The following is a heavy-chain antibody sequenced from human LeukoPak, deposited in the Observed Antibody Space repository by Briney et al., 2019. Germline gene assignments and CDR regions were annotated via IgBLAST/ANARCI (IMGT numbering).Heavy chain of an antibody. CDR2: IYYTGNT. Sequence: SETLSLTCSVSCDSITGYYWGWIRQPPGKGLEWIGNIYYTGNTYYNSSLKSRVTISLDTSKNQFSLKLSSVTAADTAVYYCARGGYSSSWYFGNWFDPWGQGTLVTVSS. V-gene: IGHV4-39*01. CDR3: ARGGYSSSWYFGNWFDP. CDR1: CDSITGYY. J-gene: IGHJ5*02. D-gene: IGHD6-13*01.